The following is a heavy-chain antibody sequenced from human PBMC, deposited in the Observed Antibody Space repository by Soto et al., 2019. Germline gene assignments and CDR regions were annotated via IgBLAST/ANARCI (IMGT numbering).Heavy chain of an antibody. CDR2: IIPILGIA. CDR3: ARAVSTKTAPIDY. V-gene: IGHV1-69*02. J-gene: IGHJ4*02. D-gene: IGHD4-17*01. Sequence: SVKVSCKASGGTFSSYTISWVRQAPGQGLEWMGRIIPILGIANYAQKFQGRVTITADKSTSTAYMELSSLRSEDTAVYYCARAVSTKTAPIDYWGQGTLVTVSS. CDR1: GGTFSSYT.